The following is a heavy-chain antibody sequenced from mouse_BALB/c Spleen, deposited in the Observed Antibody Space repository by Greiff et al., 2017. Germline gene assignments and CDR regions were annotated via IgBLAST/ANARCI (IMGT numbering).Heavy chain of an antibody. CDR2: IRNKANGYTT. J-gene: IGHJ4*01. CDR3: ARRYSYGPYGEGVYYAMDY. V-gene: IGHV7-3*02. Sequence: EVQRVESGGGLVQPGGSLRLSCATSGFTFTDYYMSWVRQPPGKALEWLGFIRNKANGYTTEYSASVKGRFTISRDNSQSILYLQMNTLRAEDSATYYCARRYSYGPYGEGVYYAMDYWGQGTSVTVSS. D-gene: IGHD2-10*02. CDR1: GFTFTDYY.